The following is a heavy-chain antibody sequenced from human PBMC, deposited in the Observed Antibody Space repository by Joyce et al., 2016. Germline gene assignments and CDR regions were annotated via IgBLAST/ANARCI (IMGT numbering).Heavy chain of an antibody. CDR1: GFAFRNYW. CDR2: IHSDGTTR. V-gene: IGHV3-74*01. D-gene: IGHD3-22*01. J-gene: IGHJ4*02. Sequence: EVQLLESGGGLVQPGGSLRLSCAASGFAFRNYWMFWVRHGPGKGLMWVSLIHSDGTTRDYADSVQSLFTISRDNDKKKVFLRMTSRTAEATTVYFCARERDSRGNYEPYWGRGTLVTVST. CDR3: ARERDSRGNYEPY.